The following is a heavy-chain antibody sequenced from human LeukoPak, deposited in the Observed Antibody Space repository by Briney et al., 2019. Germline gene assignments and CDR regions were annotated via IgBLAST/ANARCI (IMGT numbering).Heavy chain of an antibody. Sequence: GASVKVSCKASGYTFTGYYMHWVRQAPGQGLEWMGWINPNSGGTNYAQKFQGRVTMTRDTSISTAYMELSRLRSDDTAVYYCARGNEMAGYYYYMDVWGKGTTVTVSS. V-gene: IGHV1-2*02. D-gene: IGHD5-24*01. CDR1: GYTFTGYY. J-gene: IGHJ6*03. CDR2: INPNSGGT. CDR3: ARGNEMAGYYYYMDV.